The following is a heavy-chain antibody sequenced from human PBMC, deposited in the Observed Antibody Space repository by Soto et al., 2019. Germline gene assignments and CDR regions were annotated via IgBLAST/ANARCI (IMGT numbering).Heavy chain of an antibody. CDR2: ISGSGGST. Sequence: GGSLRLSCAASGFTFSSYAMSWVRQAPGKGLEWVSAISGSGGSTYYADSVKGRFTISRDNSKNTLYLQMNSLIAEDTALYYCAKDRGITMIVVVITYFDYWGQGTLVTVSS. CDR1: GFTFSSYA. J-gene: IGHJ4*02. D-gene: IGHD3-22*01. V-gene: IGHV3-23*01. CDR3: AKDRGITMIVVVITYFDY.